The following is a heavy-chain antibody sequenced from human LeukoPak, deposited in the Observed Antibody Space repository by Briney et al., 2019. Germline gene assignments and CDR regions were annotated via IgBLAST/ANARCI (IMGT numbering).Heavy chain of an antibody. CDR2: IYSGGNT. CDR1: GFSVSNNY. V-gene: IGHV3-53*01. CDR3: ARDGEYSYGLN. Sequence: PGGSLRLSCAASGFSVSNNYMSWVRQAPGKGLEWVSIIYSGGNTYYADSVKGRFTISRDNSKKTLYLQMNTLRAEDTAVYYCARDGEYSYGLNWGRGTLVTVSS. J-gene: IGHJ4*02. D-gene: IGHD5-18*01.